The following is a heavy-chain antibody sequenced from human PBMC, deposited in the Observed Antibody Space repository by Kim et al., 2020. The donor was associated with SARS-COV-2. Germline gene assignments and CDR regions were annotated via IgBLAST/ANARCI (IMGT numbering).Heavy chain of an antibody. J-gene: IGHJ4*02. CDR1: GGSISSSNW. V-gene: IGHV4-4*02. CDR3: ARVRGRWFGELLGRPLDY. D-gene: IGHD3-10*01. CDR2: IYHSGST. Sequence: SETLSLTCAVSGGSISSSNWWSWVRQPPGKGLEWIGEIYHSGSTNYNPSLKSRVTISVDKSKNQFSLKLSSVTAADTAVYYCARVRGRWFGELLGRPLDYWGQGTLVTVSS.